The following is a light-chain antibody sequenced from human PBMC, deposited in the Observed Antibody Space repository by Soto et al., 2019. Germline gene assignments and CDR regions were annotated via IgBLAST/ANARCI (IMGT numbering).Light chain of an antibody. J-gene: IGKJ1*01. Sequence: DIVMTQSPDSLAVSLGERATFNCKSSQSVLYSLSNKKYLAWYQQKPGQPPKLLIYWASTRESGVPDRFSGSGSGTDFTLTISSLQAEDVAVYYCQQYYSTPWTFGQGTKVEIK. CDR1: QSVLYSLSNKKY. CDR3: QQYYSTPWT. V-gene: IGKV4-1*01. CDR2: WAS.